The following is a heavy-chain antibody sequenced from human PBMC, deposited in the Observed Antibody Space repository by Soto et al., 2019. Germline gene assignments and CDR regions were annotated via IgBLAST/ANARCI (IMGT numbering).Heavy chain of an antibody. CDR2: IIPIFGTA. D-gene: IGHD1-26*01. V-gene: IGHV1-69*01. CDR3: ARDAARGSYSVGLNGFDP. J-gene: IGHJ5*02. Sequence: QVQLVQSGAEVKKPGSSVKVSCKASGGTFRSYAISWVRQAPGQGLEWMGGIIPIFGTANYAQKFQGRVTITADESTSTAYMELSSLRSEDTAVYYCARDAARGSYSVGLNGFDPWGQGTLVTVSS. CDR1: GGTFRSYA.